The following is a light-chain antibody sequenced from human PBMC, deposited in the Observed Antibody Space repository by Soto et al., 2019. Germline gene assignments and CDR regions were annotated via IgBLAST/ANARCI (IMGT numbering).Light chain of an antibody. CDR2: DAS. V-gene: IGKV3-11*01. J-gene: IGKJ3*01. CDR1: RSVSSY. Sequence: EIVFTQSPATRSLSPGERATLCCRASRSVSSYLAWYQQKPGQAPRLLIYDASNRATGIPARFSGSGSGTDFTLTISSLEPEDFAVYYCQQRSNWPRVFTFGPGTKVDIK. CDR3: QQRSNWPRVFT.